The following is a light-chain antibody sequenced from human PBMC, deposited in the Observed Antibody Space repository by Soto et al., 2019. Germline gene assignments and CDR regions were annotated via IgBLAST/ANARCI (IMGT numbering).Light chain of an antibody. V-gene: IGKV3-15*01. J-gene: IGKJ5*01. CDR1: QSVSSK. CDR2: DTS. Sequence: IVLMQSPGTLSVSPGERATLSWRASQSVSSKLAWYQNKPGQAPRLLIYDTSTRAAGIPARFTGSGSGTDLTLTISSLQSEDFAVYYCQQYNTWRSISFGQGTRLEIK. CDR3: QQYNTWRSIS.